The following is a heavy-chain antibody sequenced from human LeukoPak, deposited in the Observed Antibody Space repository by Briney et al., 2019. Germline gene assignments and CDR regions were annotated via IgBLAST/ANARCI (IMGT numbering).Heavy chain of an antibody. D-gene: IGHD5-12*01. V-gene: IGHV1-69*05. CDR1: GGTFSSYA. CDR2: IIPIFGTA. CDR3: ARKGGSGMGYSGYDLPGNWFDP. J-gene: IGHJ5*02. Sequence: GASVKVSCKASGGTFSSYAISWVRQAPGQGLEWMGGIIPIFGTANYAQKFQGRVTITTDESTSTAYMELSSLRSEDTAVYYCARKGGSGMGYSGYDLPGNWFDPWGQGTLVTVSS.